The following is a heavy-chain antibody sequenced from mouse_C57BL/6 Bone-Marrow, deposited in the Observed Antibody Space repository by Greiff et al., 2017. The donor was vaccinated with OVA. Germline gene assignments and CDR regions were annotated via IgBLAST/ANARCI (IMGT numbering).Heavy chain of an antibody. Sequence: QVQLQQPGAELVKPGASVKMSCKASGYTFTSYWITWVKQRPGQGLEWIGDIYPGSGSTNYNEKFKSKATLTVDTSSSTAYMQLSSLTSEDSAVYYCASRGSTVSPYGMDYWGQGTSVTVSS. CDR2: IYPGSGST. V-gene: IGHV1-55*01. D-gene: IGHD1-1*01. J-gene: IGHJ4*01. CDR3: ASRGSTVSPYGMDY. CDR1: GYTFTSYW.